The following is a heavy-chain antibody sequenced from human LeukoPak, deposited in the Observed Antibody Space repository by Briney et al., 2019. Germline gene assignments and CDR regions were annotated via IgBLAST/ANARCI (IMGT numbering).Heavy chain of an antibody. Sequence: GASVKVSCKASGYTFTDYYMHWVRQAPGQGLEWMGWINPNSGGTNYAQKFQGRVTMTRDTSISTAYMELSRLRSDDTAVYYCARDWGYCSSTSCYSIFDYWGQGTLVTVSS. CDR3: ARDWGYCSSTSCYSIFDY. V-gene: IGHV1-2*02. J-gene: IGHJ4*01. D-gene: IGHD2-2*02. CDR2: INPNSGGT. CDR1: GYTFTDYY.